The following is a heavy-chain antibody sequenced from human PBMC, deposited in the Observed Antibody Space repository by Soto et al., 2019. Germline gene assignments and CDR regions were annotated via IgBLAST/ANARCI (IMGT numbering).Heavy chain of an antibody. D-gene: IGHD5-12*01. CDR2: IYYSGST. J-gene: IGHJ5*02. CDR3: ARGGRAGGYDSGGWFDP. Sequence: SETLSLTCTVSGGSISSGGYYWSWIRQHPGKGLEWIGYIYYSGSTYYNPSLKSRVTISVDTSKNQFSLKLSSVTAADTAVYYCARGGRAGGYDSGGWFDPWGQGTLVTVSS. CDR1: GGSISSGGYY. V-gene: IGHV4-31*03.